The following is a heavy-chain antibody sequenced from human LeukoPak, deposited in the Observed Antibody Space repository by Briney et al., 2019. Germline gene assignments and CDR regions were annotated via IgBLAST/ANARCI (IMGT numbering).Heavy chain of an antibody. D-gene: IGHD3-10*01. J-gene: IGHJ6*03. CDR1: GGTFSSYA. V-gene: IGHV1-69*05. Sequence: ASVKVSCKASGGTFSSYAIGWVRQAPGQGLEWMGGIIPIFGTANYAQKFQGRVTITTDESTSTAYMELSSLRSEDTAVYYCARGELENYYYYMDVWGKGTTVTVSS. CDR2: IIPIFGTA. CDR3: ARGELENYYYYMDV.